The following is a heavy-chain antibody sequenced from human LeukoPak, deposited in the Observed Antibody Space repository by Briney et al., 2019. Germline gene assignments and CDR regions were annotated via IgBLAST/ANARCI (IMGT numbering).Heavy chain of an antibody. D-gene: IGHD3-16*02. CDR3: ARGAEIPTYYDYVWGSYRRSLFDY. J-gene: IGHJ4*02. V-gene: IGHV4-34*01. Sequence: SETLSLTCAVYGGSFSGYYWSWIRQPPGKGLEWIGEINHSGSTNYNPSLKSRVTISVDTSKNQFSLKLSSVTAADTAVYYCARGAEIPTYYDYVWGSYRRSLFDYWGQGTLVTVSS. CDR1: GGSFSGYY. CDR2: INHSGST.